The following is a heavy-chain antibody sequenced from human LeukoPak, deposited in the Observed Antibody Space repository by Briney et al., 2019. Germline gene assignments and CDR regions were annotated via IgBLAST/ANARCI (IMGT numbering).Heavy chain of an antibody. CDR2: ISYDGSNK. CDR1: GFTFSSYA. CDR3: AREDGYNYSPWPARAFDI. D-gene: IGHD5-24*01. J-gene: IGHJ3*02. V-gene: IGHV3-30-3*01. Sequence: GGSLRLSCAASGFTFSSYAMHWVRQGPGKGLEWGAVISYDGSNKYYADSVKGRFTISRDNSKNTLYLQMNSLRAEDTAVYYCAREDGYNYSPWPARAFDIWGQGTMVTVSS.